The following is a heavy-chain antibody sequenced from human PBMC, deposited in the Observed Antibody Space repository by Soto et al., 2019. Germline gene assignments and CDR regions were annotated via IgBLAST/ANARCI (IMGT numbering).Heavy chain of an antibody. J-gene: IGHJ4*02. V-gene: IGHV1-24*01. CDR2: FDPEDGET. D-gene: IGHD5-18*01. CDR3: ARDRGYSYGTSDY. Sequence: ASVKVSCKVSGYTLTELSMHWVRQAPGKGLEWMGGFDPEDGETIYAQKFQGRVTMTTDTSTNTAYMELSSLRSEDTAVYYCARDRGYSYGTSDYWGQGTLVTVSS. CDR1: GYTLTELS.